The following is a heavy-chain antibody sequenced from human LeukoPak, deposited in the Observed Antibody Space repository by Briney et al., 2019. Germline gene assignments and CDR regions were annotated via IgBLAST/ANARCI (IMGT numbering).Heavy chain of an antibody. Sequence: PGRSLRLSCVASGFTFSSYGMHWVRQAPGKGLEWVAVISYDGSNKYYADSVKGRFTISRDNSKNTLYLQMNSLRAEDTAVYYCLSSGANYYYGMDVWGQGTTVTVSS. D-gene: IGHD6-19*01. V-gene: IGHV3-30*03. CDR2: ISYDGSNK. CDR1: GFTFSSYG. CDR3: LSSGANYYYGMDV. J-gene: IGHJ6*02.